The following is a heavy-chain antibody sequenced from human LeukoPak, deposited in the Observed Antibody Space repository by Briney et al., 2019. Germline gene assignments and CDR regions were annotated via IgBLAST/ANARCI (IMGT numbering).Heavy chain of an antibody. Sequence: DPSQTLSLTCTVSGDSISSGDYYWRWLRQPAGKGLEWIGRISSSGSTNYNPSLKSRVTISVDTSKNQFSLRLSSVTAADTAVYFCARGPYSYDSSGAFDIWGQGTMVTVSS. CDR1: GDSISSGDYY. J-gene: IGHJ3*02. D-gene: IGHD3-22*01. V-gene: IGHV4-61*02. CDR3: ARGPYSYDSSGAFDI. CDR2: ISSSGST.